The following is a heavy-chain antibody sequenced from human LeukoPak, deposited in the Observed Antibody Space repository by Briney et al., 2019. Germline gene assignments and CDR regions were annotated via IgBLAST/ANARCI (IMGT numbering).Heavy chain of an antibody. V-gene: IGHV1-69*13. CDR2: IIPIFGTA. J-gene: IGHJ3*02. CDR3: ARMGLKYQLLYPDDAFDI. Sequence: SVKVSCKASGGTFSSYAISWVRQAPGQGLEWMGGIIPIFGTANYAQKFQGRVTITADESTSTAYMELSSLRSEDTAVYYCARMGLKYQLLYPDDAFDIWGQGTMVTVSS. CDR1: GGTFSSYA. D-gene: IGHD2-2*02.